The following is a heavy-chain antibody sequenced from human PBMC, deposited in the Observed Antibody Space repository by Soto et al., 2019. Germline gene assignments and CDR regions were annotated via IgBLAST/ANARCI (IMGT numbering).Heavy chain of an antibody. D-gene: IGHD3-3*01. CDR1: GYCFTGYY. CDR3: ARAYYDFWSGYYRDYYYYYGMDV. CDR2: INPNSGGT. V-gene: IGHV1-2*04. J-gene: IGHJ6*02. Sequence: AASVKVSCQASGYCFTGYYMHWVQQAPGQGLEWMGWINPNSGGTNYAQKFQGWVTMTRDTSISTAYMELSRLRSDDTAVYYCARAYYDFWSGYYRDYYYYYGMDVWGQGTTVTVSS.